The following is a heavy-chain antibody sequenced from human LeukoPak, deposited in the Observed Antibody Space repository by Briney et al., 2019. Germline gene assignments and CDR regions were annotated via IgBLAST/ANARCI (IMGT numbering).Heavy chain of an antibody. CDR1: GFTFSNAW. J-gene: IGHJ4*02. CDR3: TTPLGPAVTTWVDY. V-gene: IGHV3-15*01. CDR2: IKSKTDGGTT. Sequence: GGSLRLSCAASGFTFSNAWMSWVRQAPGKGLEWVGRIKSKTDGGTTDYAAPVKGRFTISRDDSKNTLYLQMNSLKTEDTAVYYCTTPLGPAVTTWVDYWGQGTLVTVSS. D-gene: IGHD4-17*01.